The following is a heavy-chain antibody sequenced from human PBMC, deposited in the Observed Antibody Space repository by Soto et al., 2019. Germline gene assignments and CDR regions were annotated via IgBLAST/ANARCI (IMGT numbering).Heavy chain of an antibody. D-gene: IGHD1-7*01. J-gene: IGHJ6*02. CDR1: GGSISSGSYY. CDR3: ARHISGITTRYYYGMDV. Sequence: SETLSLRYTVSGGSISSGSYYWCWIRQPQGKGLEWIGSIYYSGSTYYNPSLKSRVTISVDTSKNQFSLKLSSVTAADTAVYYCARHISGITTRYYYGMDVWGQGTTVT. CDR2: IYYSGST. V-gene: IGHV4-39*01.